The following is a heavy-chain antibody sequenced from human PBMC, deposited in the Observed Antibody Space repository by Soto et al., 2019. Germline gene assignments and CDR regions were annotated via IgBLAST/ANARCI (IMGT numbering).Heavy chain of an antibody. CDR2: IWYDGSNK. CDR1: GFTFSSYG. D-gene: IGHD6-13*01. Sequence: QVQLVESGGGVVQPGRSLRLSCAASGFTFSSYGMHWVRQAPGKGLEWVAVIWYDGSNKYYADSVKGRFTISRDNSKNTLYLQMNSLRAEDMAVYYCARVHAPRYSSWYAFDYWGQGTLVTVSS. CDR3: ARVHAPRYSSWYAFDY. V-gene: IGHV3-33*01. J-gene: IGHJ4*02.